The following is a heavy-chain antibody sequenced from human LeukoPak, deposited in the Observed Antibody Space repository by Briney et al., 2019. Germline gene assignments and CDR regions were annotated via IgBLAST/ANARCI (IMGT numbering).Heavy chain of an antibody. CDR2: INHSGST. CDR3: AGYCSGGSCYFRS. D-gene: IGHD2-15*01. J-gene: IGHJ5*02. CDR1: GGSFSGYY. V-gene: IGHV4-34*01. Sequence: SETLSLTCAVYGGSFSGYYWSWIRQPPGKGLEWIGEINHSGSTNYNPSLKSRVTISVDTSKNQFSLKLRSVTAADTAVYYCAGYCSGGSCYFRSWGQGTLVTVSS.